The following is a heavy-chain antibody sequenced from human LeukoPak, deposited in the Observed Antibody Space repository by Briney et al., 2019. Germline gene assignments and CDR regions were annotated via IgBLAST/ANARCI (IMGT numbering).Heavy chain of an antibody. CDR1: GGSFSGYY. CDR2: INHSGST. V-gene: IGHV4-34*01. J-gene: IGHJ6*04. D-gene: IGHD3-9*01. Sequence: SETLSLTCAVYGGSFSGYYWSWIRQPPGKGLEWIGEINHSGSTNYNPSLKSRVTISVDTSKNRFPLKLSSVTAADTAVYYCARGVSRYFDWLPNYGMDVWGKGTTVTVSS. CDR3: ARGVSRYFDWLPNYGMDV.